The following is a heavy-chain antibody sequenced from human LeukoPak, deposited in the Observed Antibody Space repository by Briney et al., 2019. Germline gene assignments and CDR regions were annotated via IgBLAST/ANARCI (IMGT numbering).Heavy chain of an antibody. J-gene: IGHJ4*02. CDR2: ISSSSSYI. CDR3: ARDTGGSSSSGKVY. V-gene: IGHV3-21*01. CDR1: GFTFSSYS. Sequence: GRSLRLSCAASGFTFSSYSMNWVRQAPGKGLEWVSSISSSSSYIYYADSVKGRFTISRDNAKNSLYLQMNSLRAEDTAVYYCARDTGGSSSSGKVYWGQGTLVTVSS. D-gene: IGHD6-6*01.